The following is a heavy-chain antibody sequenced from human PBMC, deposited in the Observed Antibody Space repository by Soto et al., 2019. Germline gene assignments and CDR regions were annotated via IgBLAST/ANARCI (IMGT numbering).Heavy chain of an antibody. CDR1: GFTFSTYA. CDR2: ITGNGYTT. D-gene: IGHD3-9*01. CDR3: AKWGPMYDILTGYFLDTEYFHH. Sequence: GGSLRLSCAASGFTFSTYAMSWVRQAPGKGLEWVSGITGNGYTTYYADSVKGRFTISRDNSKNTLYLQMNSLRAEDTAVYYCAKWGPMYDILTGYFLDTEYFHHWGQGTLVTVSS. J-gene: IGHJ1*01. V-gene: IGHV3-23*01.